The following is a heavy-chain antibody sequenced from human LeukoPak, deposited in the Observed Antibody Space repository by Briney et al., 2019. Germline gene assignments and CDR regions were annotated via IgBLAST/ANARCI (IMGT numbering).Heavy chain of an antibody. D-gene: IGHD2-2*01. J-gene: IGHJ4*02. V-gene: IGHV4-34*01. CDR2: INHSGST. CDR1: GGSFSGYY. Sequence: ETLSLTCAVYGGSFSGYYWSWIRQPPGKGLEWIGEINHSGSTNYNPSLKSRVTISVDTSKNQFSLKLSSVTAADTAVYYCARKTAAEYFGYWGQGTLVTVSS. CDR3: ARKTAAEYFGY.